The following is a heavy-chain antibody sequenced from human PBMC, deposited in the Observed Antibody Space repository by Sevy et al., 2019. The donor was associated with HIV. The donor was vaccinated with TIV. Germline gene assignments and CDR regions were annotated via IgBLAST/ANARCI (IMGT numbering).Heavy chain of an antibody. D-gene: IGHD3-10*01. CDR1: GFTFSSYG. Sequence: GGSLRLSCAASGFTFSSYGMHWVRQAPGKGLEWVAVISYDGSNKYYADSVKGRFTISRDNSKNTLYLQMNSLRAEDTAVYYCAKDRSRYYYYGMDVWGQGTTVTVSS. CDR3: AKDRSRYYYYGMDV. CDR2: ISYDGSNK. J-gene: IGHJ6*02. V-gene: IGHV3-30*18.